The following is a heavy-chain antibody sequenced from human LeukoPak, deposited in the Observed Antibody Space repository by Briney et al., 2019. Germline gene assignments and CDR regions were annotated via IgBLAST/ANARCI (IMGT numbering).Heavy chain of an antibody. J-gene: IGHJ4*02. Sequence: GGSLRLSCAASGFTFSSYGMHWVRQAPGKGLEWVAFIRYDGSNKYYADSVKGRFTISRDNSKNTLYLQMNSLRAEDTAVYYCARVAELDYDFWSGYYREPHYFDYWGQGTLVTVSS. V-gene: IGHV3-30*02. CDR1: GFTFSSYG. CDR3: ARVAELDYDFWSGYYREPHYFDY. D-gene: IGHD3-3*01. CDR2: IRYDGSNK.